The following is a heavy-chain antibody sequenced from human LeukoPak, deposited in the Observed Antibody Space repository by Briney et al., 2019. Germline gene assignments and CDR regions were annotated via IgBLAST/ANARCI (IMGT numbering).Heavy chain of an antibody. CDR1: GFTFSDYY. CDR3: AKWGYYYDSSGYSDTVDY. D-gene: IGHD3-22*01. Sequence: PGGSLRLSCAASGFTFSDYYMSWIRQAPGKGLEWVSSISGSGDTTYYADSVKGRFTISRDNSKNTLYLQMNSLRAEDTAVYYCAKWGYYYDSSGYSDTVDYWGQGTLVTVSS. J-gene: IGHJ4*02. V-gene: IGHV3-23*01. CDR2: ISGSGDTT.